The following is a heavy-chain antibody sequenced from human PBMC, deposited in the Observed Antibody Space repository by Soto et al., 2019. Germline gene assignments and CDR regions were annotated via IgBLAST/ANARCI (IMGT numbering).Heavy chain of an antibody. J-gene: IGHJ4*02. V-gene: IGHV4-61*01. CDR1: GGSVSSGSYY. Sequence: QVQLQESGPGLVKPSETLSLTCTVSGGSVSSGSYYWSWIRQPPGKGLEYIGYLYYSGSTNYNPSLQSRVTISVDTPKNQFSLKLTSVTAADTAIFYCARGQAFWTGYYRMPYYFDSWGQGTLVTVSS. CDR3: ARGQAFWTGYYRMPYYFDS. D-gene: IGHD3-3*01. CDR2: LYYSGST.